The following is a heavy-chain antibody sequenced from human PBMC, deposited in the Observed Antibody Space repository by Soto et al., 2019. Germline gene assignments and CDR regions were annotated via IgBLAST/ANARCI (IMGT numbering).Heavy chain of an antibody. CDR2: ISYDGSNK. CDR1: GFTFSSYG. Sequence: GGSLRLSCAASGFTFSSYGMHWVRQAPGKGLEWVAVISYDGSNKYYADSVKGRFTISRDNSKNTLYLQMNSLRAEDTAVYYCAKEEAYSSSWYSVYYYYGMDVWGQGTTVTVSS. J-gene: IGHJ6*02. V-gene: IGHV3-30*18. CDR3: AKEEAYSSSWYSVYYYYGMDV. D-gene: IGHD6-13*01.